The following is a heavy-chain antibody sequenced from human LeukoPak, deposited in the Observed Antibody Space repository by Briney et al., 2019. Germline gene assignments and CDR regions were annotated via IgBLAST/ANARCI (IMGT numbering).Heavy chain of an antibody. J-gene: IGHJ4*02. CDR1: GGSISSGGYY. D-gene: IGHD4-11*01. CDR2: IYYSGST. CDR3: AREKTTPEAVFDY. V-gene: IGHV4-31*03. Sequence: PSQTLSLTCTVSGGSISSGGYYWRWIRQHPGKGLEWIGYIYYSGSTYYNPSLKSRVTISVDTSKNQFSLKLSSVTAADTAVYYCAREKTTPEAVFDYWGQGTLVTVSS.